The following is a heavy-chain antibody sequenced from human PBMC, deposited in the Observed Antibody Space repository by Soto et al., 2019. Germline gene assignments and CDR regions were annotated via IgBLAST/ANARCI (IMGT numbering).Heavy chain of an antibody. CDR2: IYYSGST. CDR1: GGSISSSSHY. CDR3: ASPLGYCSGGNCYSYFDY. V-gene: IGHV4-39*01. Sequence: TLSLTCTVSGGSISSSSHYWGWIRQPPGKGLEWIGSIYYSGSTYYNPSLKSRVTISVDTSKNQFSLKLSSVTAADTAVYYCASPLGYCSGGNCYSYFDYWGQGTLVTVSS. J-gene: IGHJ4*02. D-gene: IGHD2-15*01.